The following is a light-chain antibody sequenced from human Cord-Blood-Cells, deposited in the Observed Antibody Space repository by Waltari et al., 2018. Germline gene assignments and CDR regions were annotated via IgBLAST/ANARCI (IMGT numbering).Light chain of an antibody. CDR2: AAS. CDR3: QQANSFPPT. Sequence: DIQMTQSQSSVSASVGERVTITCRASQGISSWLAWCQQKPGKAPKLLIYAASSLQSGVPSRFSGSGSGTDFTLTISSLQPEDFATYYCQQANSFPPTFGQGTRLEIK. CDR1: QGISSW. J-gene: IGKJ5*01. V-gene: IGKV1-12*01.